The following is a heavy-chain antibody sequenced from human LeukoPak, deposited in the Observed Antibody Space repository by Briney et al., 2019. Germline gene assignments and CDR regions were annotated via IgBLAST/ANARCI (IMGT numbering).Heavy chain of an antibody. CDR3: ARITPPDLNWYFDL. J-gene: IGHJ2*01. V-gene: IGHV3-21*01. CDR1: GFTFSSYS. Sequence: GGSLRLSCAASGFTFSSYSMNWVRQAPGKGLEWVSSISSSSSYIYYADSVKGRFTISRDNAKNSLYLQMNSLRAEDTAVYYCARITPPDLNWYFDLWGRGTLVTVSS. D-gene: IGHD1-14*01. CDR2: ISSSSSYI.